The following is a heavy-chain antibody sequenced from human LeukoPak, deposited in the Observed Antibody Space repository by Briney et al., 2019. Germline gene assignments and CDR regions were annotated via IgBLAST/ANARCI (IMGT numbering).Heavy chain of an antibody. J-gene: IGHJ4*02. CDR2: LSTDGRST. D-gene: IGHD6-19*01. V-gene: IGHV3-74*01. Sequence: GGSLRLSCAASGLTFSGNWLHWVRQAPGKGLVWVSRLSTDGRSTGYADSVKGRFTISRDNAKNTLYLQMNSLSAEDTAVYYCATGTGVAGKDWGQGTLVTVSS. CDR1: GLTFSGNW. CDR3: ATGTGVAGKD.